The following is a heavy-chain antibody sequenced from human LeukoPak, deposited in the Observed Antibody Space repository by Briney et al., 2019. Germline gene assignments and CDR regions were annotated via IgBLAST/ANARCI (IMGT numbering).Heavy chain of an antibody. CDR3: ARDRASHFDF. D-gene: IGHD2-2*01. V-gene: IGHV3-74*01. CDR2: IKSDGSST. Sequence: AGGSLRLSCAASGFTFITYWMHWVRQAPGKGLVWVSGIKSDGSSTSYADSVKGRFTISRDNAKNTLYLQMNSLRAEDTAVYYCARDRASHFDFWGQGTLVTVSS. CDR1: GFTFITYW. J-gene: IGHJ4*02.